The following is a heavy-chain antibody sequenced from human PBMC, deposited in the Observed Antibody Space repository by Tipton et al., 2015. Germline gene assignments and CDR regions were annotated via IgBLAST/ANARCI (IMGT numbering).Heavy chain of an antibody. CDR1: GGSISSYY. D-gene: IGHD6-25*01. V-gene: IGHV3-9*01. CDR3: AKDIGGGGIAAALIGLDH. J-gene: IGHJ4*02. CDR2: ISWNSNSV. Sequence: LSLACTVSGGSISSYYWSWIRQPPGKGLEWVPRISWNSNSVAYADSVKGRVTISRDNAKNSLYLQMNSLRPEDTALYYCAKDIGGGGIAAALIGLDHWGQGTPVTVSS.